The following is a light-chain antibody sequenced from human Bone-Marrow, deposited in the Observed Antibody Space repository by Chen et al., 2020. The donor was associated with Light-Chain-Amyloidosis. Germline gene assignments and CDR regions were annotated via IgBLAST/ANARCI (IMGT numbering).Light chain of an antibody. J-gene: IGLJ2*01. CDR3: SSLTTTKTLV. V-gene: IGLV2-18*02. Sequence: QSALTQPPSVSGSPGQSVTITCTGTSGDIGRYNRVSWYRQTPGTVPKLVIYEVTRRPSGVPDRFSGSKSGNTASLTISGLQTEDEADYYCSSLTTTKTLVFAGGTKLTVL. CDR1: SGDIGRYNR. CDR2: EVT.